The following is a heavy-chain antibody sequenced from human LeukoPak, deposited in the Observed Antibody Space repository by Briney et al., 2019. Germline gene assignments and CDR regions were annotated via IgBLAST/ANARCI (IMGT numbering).Heavy chain of an antibody. D-gene: IGHD1-26*01. CDR1: GFTFSSYG. CDR3: AKDSLVGPLDY. V-gene: IGHV3-30*18. CDR2: ISYDGSNK. Sequence: GGSLRLSCAASGFTFSSYGMHWVRQAPGKGLERVAVISYDGSNKYYADSVKGRFTISRDNSKNTLYLQMNSLRAEDTAVYYCAKDSLVGPLDYWGQGTLVTVSS. J-gene: IGHJ4*02.